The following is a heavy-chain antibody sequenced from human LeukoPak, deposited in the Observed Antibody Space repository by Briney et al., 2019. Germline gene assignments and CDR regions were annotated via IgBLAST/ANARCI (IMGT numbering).Heavy chain of an antibody. CDR1: GYTFTSYY. CDR3: ARGSYRYEDRGLDP. D-gene: IGHD3-16*02. V-gene: IGHV1-8*03. J-gene: IGHJ5*02. CDR2: INPNIGDT. Sequence: EASVKVSCKASGYTFTSYYLNWVRQATGQGLEWMGWINPNIGDTDYAQKFQGRVTFTRNTAISIVYMELSSLRSDDTAVYYCARGSYRYEDRGLDPWGQGTLVTVSS.